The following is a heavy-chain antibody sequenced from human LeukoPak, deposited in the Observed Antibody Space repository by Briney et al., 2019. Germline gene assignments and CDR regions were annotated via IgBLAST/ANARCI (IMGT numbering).Heavy chain of an antibody. V-gene: IGHV4-61*01. D-gene: IGHD2-15*01. CDR1: GGSVSSGSYY. CDR2: IYYSGST. CDR3: ARDGWTHYYYYGMDV. J-gene: IGHJ6*02. Sequence: SETPSLTCTVSGGSVSSGSYYWSWIRQPPGKGLEWIGYIYYSGSTNYNPSLKSRVTISVDTSKNQFSPKLSSVTAADTAVYYCARDGWTHYYYYGMDVWGQGTTVTVSS.